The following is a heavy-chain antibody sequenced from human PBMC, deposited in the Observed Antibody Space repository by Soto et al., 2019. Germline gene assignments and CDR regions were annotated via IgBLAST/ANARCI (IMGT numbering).Heavy chain of an antibody. D-gene: IGHD2-21*02. Sequence: EVQLLESGGGLVQPGGSLRLSCAASGFTFSSYAMSWVRQAPGKGLEWVSAIGGSGGRTYYEDSVKGRFTISRDNSKNTLYLQMNSMRAEDTAVYYCAKYGLKGDPFDYWGQGTLGTVSS. CDR1: GFTFSSYA. CDR2: IGGSGGRT. CDR3: AKYGLKGDPFDY. V-gene: IGHV3-23*01. J-gene: IGHJ4*02.